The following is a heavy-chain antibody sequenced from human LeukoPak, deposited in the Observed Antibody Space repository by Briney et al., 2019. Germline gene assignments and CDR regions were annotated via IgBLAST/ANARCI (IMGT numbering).Heavy chain of an antibody. CDR2: IYPGDSDT. CDR1: GYRFTNYW. CDR3: ASTHNYSSSWYSY. J-gene: IGHJ4*02. Sequence: GESLKISCKGFGYRFTNYWIGWVRQMPGKGLEWMGIIYPGDSDTRYSPSFQGQVTISADKSISTAYLQWSSLKASDTAMYYCASTHNYSSSWYSYWGQGTLVTVSS. V-gene: IGHV5-51*01. D-gene: IGHD6-13*01.